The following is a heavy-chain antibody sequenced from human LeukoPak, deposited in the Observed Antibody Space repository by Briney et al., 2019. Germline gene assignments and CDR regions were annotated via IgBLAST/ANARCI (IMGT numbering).Heavy chain of an antibody. CDR3: ASAPTPATYLDY. J-gene: IGHJ4*02. CDR2: ISYDGSNK. V-gene: IGHV3-30-3*01. Sequence: GGSLRLSCVASGFTFSSYAMNWVRQAPGKGLEWVAVISYDGSNKYYADFVKGRLTISRDNSKNTLYLQMNSLRAEDTAVYYCASAPTPATYLDYWGQGTLVTVSS. CDR1: GFTFSSYA.